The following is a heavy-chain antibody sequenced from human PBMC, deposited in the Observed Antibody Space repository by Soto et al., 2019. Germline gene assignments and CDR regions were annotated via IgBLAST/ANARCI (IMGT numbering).Heavy chain of an antibody. CDR3: ARNRPTWVWFDP. CDR1: GGSISSGDYY. Sequence: SETLSLTCTVSGGSISSGDYYWSWIRQPPGKGLEWIGYIYYSGSTYYNPSLKSRVTIPVDTSKNQFSLKLSSVTAADTAVYYCARNRPTWVWFDPWGQGTLVTVSS. J-gene: IGHJ5*02. V-gene: IGHV4-30-4*01. D-gene: IGHD3-16*01. CDR2: IYYSGST.